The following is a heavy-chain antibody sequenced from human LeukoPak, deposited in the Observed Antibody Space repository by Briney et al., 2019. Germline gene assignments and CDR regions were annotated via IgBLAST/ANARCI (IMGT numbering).Heavy chain of an antibody. D-gene: IGHD2-2*01. CDR2: IRSKAYGGTT. CDR3: ARYCSSTSCYPHDY. V-gene: IGHV3-49*03. CDR1: GFTFGDYA. J-gene: IGHJ4*02. Sequence: PGGSLRLSCTASGFTFGDYAMSWFRQAPGKGPEWVGFIRSKAYGGTTEYAASVKGRFTISRDDSKSIAYLQMNSLKTEDTTVYYCARYCSSTSCYPHDYWGQGTLVTVSS.